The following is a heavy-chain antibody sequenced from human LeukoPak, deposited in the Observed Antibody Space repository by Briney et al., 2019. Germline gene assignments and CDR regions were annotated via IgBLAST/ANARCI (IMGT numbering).Heavy chain of an antibody. V-gene: IGHV4-61*01. J-gene: IGHJ5*02. CDR1: GGSVSSGSYY. CDR2: IYYSGST. CDR3: ARDGGSSWANWFDP. Sequence: PSETLSLTCTVSGGSVSSGSYYWSWIRQPPGKGLEWIGSIYYSGSTNYNPSLKSRVTISVDTSKNQFSLKLSSVTAADTAVYYCARDGGSSWANWFDPWGQGTLVTVSS. D-gene: IGHD6-13*01.